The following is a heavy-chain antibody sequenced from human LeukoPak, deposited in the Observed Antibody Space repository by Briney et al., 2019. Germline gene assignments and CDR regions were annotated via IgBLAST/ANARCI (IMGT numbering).Heavy chain of an antibody. Sequence: PSETLSLTCAVYGGSFSGYYWSWIRQPPGKGLEWIGEINHSGSTNYNPSLKSRVTISVDTSKNQFSLKLSSVTAADTAVYYCARGARRITIFGVVIEFDYWGQGILVTVSS. V-gene: IGHV4-34*01. D-gene: IGHD3-3*01. CDR1: GGSFSGYY. J-gene: IGHJ4*02. CDR3: ARGARRITIFGVVIEFDY. CDR2: INHSGST.